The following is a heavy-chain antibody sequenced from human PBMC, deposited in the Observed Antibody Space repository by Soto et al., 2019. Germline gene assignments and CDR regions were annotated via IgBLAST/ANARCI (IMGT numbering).Heavy chain of an antibody. CDR1: GFTFSNAW. D-gene: IGHD3-16*01. Sequence: EVQLVESGGGLVRPGGSLRLSCAASGFTFSNAWMAWVRQAPGKGLEWVGRIKRLSNGGITEYAAPVKGRFSISRDDSKTTVHLQMDSPKTADTAVYYCATDWGRDWGQGTLVTVSS. CDR3: ATDWGRD. CDR2: IKRLSNGGIT. V-gene: IGHV3-15*01. J-gene: IGHJ4*02.